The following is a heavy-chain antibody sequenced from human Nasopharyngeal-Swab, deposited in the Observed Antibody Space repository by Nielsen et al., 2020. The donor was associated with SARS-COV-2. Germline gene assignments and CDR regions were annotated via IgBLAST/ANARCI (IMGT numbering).Heavy chain of an antibody. Sequence: ASVKVSCKASGYTFTSYYMHWVRQAPGQGLEWMGIINPSGGSTSYAQKFQGRVTMTRDTSASTAYMELSSLRSEDTAVYYCARDAPYIVVVPTDAFDIWGQGTMVTVSS. V-gene: IGHV1-46*01. CDR1: GYTFTSYY. J-gene: IGHJ3*02. D-gene: IGHD2-2*01. CDR2: INPSGGST. CDR3: ARDAPYIVVVPTDAFDI.